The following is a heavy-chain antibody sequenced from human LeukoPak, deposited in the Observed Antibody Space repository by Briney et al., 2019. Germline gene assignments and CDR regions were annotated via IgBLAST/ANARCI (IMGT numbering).Heavy chain of an antibody. CDR2: ISGSGGST. Sequence: PGGSLRLSCAASGFTFSSYAMSWVRQAPGKGLEWVSAISGSGGSTYYADSVKGRLTISRDNSKNTLYLQMNSLRAEDTAVYYCAKLGGSSSSRLDYWGQGTLVTVSS. J-gene: IGHJ4*02. CDR3: AKLGGSSSSRLDY. CDR1: GFTFSSYA. D-gene: IGHD6-6*01. V-gene: IGHV3-23*01.